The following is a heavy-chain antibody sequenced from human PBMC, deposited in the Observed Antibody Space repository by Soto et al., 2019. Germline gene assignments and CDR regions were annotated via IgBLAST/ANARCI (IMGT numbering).Heavy chain of an antibody. CDR1: GFTFSSYW. Sequence: HPGGSLRLSCAASGFTFSSYWMSWVRQAPGKGLEWVANIKQDGSEKYYVDSVKGRFTISRDNAKNSLYLQMNSLRAEDTAVYYCAGDHDTFKGVQADGMDVWGQGTTVTVSS. CDR3: AGDHDTFKGVQADGMDV. CDR2: IKQDGSEK. D-gene: IGHD2-8*01. V-gene: IGHV3-7*03. J-gene: IGHJ6*02.